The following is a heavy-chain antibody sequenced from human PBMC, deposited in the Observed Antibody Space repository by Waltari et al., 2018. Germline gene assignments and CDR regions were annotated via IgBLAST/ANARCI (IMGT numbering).Heavy chain of an antibody. J-gene: IGHJ4*02. Sequence: EVRLVESGGGLGEPGRSLRISCSTSGFTFGDYGISWVRQAPGKGLEWVGFIRSKTYYGTAEYAASMKGRFIISRDDSKSVAYLQMNNLKPEDTAVYYCARVEGSFWSGYRFDSWGQGTPVTVSS. CDR3: ARVEGSFWSGYRFDS. CDR2: IRSKTYYGTA. V-gene: IGHV3-49*04. D-gene: IGHD3-3*01. CDR1: GFTFGDYG.